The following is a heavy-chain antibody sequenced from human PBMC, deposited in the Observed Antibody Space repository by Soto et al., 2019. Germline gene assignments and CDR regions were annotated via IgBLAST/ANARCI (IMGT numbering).Heavy chain of an antibody. D-gene: IGHD6-13*01. Sequence: QVQLVESGGGVVQPGRSLRLSCAASGFTFSSYAMHWVRQAPGKGLEWVAVISYDGSNKYYADSVKGRFTISRDNSKNPLYLQMNSLRAEDTAVYYCARDPTPYSSSWYYFDYWGQGTLVTVSS. V-gene: IGHV3-30-3*01. CDR3: ARDPTPYSSSWYYFDY. CDR2: ISYDGSNK. J-gene: IGHJ4*02. CDR1: GFTFSSYA.